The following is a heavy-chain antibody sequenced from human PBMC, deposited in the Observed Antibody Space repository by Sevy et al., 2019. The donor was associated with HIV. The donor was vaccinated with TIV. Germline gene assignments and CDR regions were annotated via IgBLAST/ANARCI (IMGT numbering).Heavy chain of an antibody. CDR3: ARDGGRITMVQGVLAYYHGMDV. CDR1: GFTFSIYS. D-gene: IGHD3-10*01. J-gene: IGHJ6*02. V-gene: IGHV3-21*01. Sequence: GGSLRLSCAASGFTFSIYSMNWVRQAPGKVLEWVSSSSSSSNYIYYADSVKGRFTISRDNAKNSLNLQMNSLRAEDTAVYYCARDGGRITMVQGVLAYYHGMDVWGQGTTVTVSS. CDR2: SSSSSNYI.